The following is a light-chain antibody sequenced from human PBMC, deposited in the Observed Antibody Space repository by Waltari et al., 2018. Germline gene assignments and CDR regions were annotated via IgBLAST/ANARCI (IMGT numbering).Light chain of an antibody. CDR3: QERSNWPSWT. CDR1: QSVSRY. V-gene: IGKV3-11*01. CDR2: DTS. J-gene: IGKJ1*01. Sequence: EIVLTQSPATLSLSPGERATLSCRASQSVSRYLAWYQQKSGQAPRLLIYDTSNRATGIPARFSGSGSGTDFMLTINSVEAEDFAVYYCQERSNWPSWTFGQGTKVEIK.